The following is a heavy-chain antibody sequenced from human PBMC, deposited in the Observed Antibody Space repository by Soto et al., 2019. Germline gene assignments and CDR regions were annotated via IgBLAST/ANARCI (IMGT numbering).Heavy chain of an antibody. J-gene: IGHJ4*02. CDR1: GCSIRSCDYY. Sequence: SETLSLTCTFSGCSIRSCDYYWSWIRQTPERGLEWCGYVHYSGNTFYNPSLKSRATISLDTSRNQFSLNLSSVTAADSAVYYGVRDIMAADNLAEWGQGAMVT. D-gene: IGHD2-8*01. CDR2: VHYSGNT. V-gene: IGHV4-30-4*01. CDR3: VRDIMAADNLAE.